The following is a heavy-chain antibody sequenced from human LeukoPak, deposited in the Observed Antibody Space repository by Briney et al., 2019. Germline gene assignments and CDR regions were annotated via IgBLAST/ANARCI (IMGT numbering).Heavy chain of an antibody. CDR1: GFTFSSYS. J-gene: IGHJ4*02. Sequence: GGSLRLSCAASGFTFSSYSMNWVRQAPGKGLEWVSAISGSGGSTYYADSVKGRFTISRDNSKNTLYLQMNSLRAEDTAVYYCAKDSKMGGSDYWGQGTLVTVSS. CDR3: AKDSKMGGSDY. CDR2: ISGSGGST. D-gene: IGHD3-16*01. V-gene: IGHV3-23*01.